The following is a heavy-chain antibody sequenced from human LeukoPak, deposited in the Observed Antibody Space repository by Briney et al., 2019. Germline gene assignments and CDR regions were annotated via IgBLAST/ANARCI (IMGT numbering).Heavy chain of an antibody. CDR1: GGSFSGYY. Sequence: SETLSLTCAVYGGSFSGYYWSWIRQPPGKGLEWIGEINHSGSTNYNPSLKSRVTISVDTSKNQFSLKLSSVTAADTAVYYCAGSESAPHPNWFDPWGQGTLVTVSS. J-gene: IGHJ5*02. CDR2: INHSGST. V-gene: IGHV4-34*01. CDR3: AGSESAPHPNWFDP. D-gene: IGHD1-14*01.